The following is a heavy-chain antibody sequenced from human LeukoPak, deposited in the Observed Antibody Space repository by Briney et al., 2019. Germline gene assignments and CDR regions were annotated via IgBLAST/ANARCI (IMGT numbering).Heavy chain of an antibody. V-gene: IGHV4-34*01. Sequence: MSSETLSLTCAVYGRSFSGYYWSWIRQPPGKGLEWIGEINHSGSTNYNPSLKSRVTISVDTSKNQFSLKLSSVTAADTAVYYCARLIEYPIKYFDYWGQGTLVTVSS. CDR3: ARLIEYPIKYFDY. CDR1: GRSFSGYY. J-gene: IGHJ4*02. D-gene: IGHD2-2*01. CDR2: INHSGST.